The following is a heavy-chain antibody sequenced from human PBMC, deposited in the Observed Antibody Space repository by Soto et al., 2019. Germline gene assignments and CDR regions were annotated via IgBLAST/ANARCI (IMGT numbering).Heavy chain of an antibody. CDR1: GGSISSGGYY. CDR2: VYYSGRT. Sequence: SETLSLTCTVSGGSISSGGYYWSWMRQHPGKGLEWIGCVYYSGRTYYNPSLKSRITISVDTSKKHFSLKLSSVTAADTAVYYCASTKEYSSSLDYWCQGSLVTVSS. J-gene: IGHJ4*02. CDR3: ASTKEYSSSLDY. V-gene: IGHV4-31*03. D-gene: IGHD6-6*01.